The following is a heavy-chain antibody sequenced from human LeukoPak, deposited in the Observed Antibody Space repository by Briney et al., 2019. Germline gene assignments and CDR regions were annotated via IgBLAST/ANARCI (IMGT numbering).Heavy chain of an antibody. CDR3: AREGSRLTVVHY. CDR1: GFTFSDYY. CDR2: ISSSGSAR. Sequence: GGSLRLSCVASGFTFSDYYMSWIRQAPGKGLEWVAYISSSGSARYYTDSVRGRFTISRDNAKNSLYLQMNSLRAEDTAVYYCAREGSRLTVVHYWRQGTLVTVSS. J-gene: IGHJ4*02. D-gene: IGHD2-21*02. V-gene: IGHV3-11*01.